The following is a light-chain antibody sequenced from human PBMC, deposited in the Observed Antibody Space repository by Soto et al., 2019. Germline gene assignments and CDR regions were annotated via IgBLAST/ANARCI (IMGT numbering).Light chain of an antibody. J-gene: IGKJ4*01. CDR2: GAS. CDR3: QQYDNWPPKT. Sequence: IVLTQSPGTLSLSPGERATLSCRASQRVSSSYLAWYQQKPGQAPRLLIYGASSRATGIPVRFSGSGSGTEFTLTISSLQSEDVGVYYCQQYDNWPPKTFGGGTKVDIK. CDR1: QRVSSSY. V-gene: IGKV3-20*01.